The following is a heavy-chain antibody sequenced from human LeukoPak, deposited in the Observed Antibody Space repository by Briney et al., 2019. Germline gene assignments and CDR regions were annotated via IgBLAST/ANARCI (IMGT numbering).Heavy chain of an antibody. CDR3: TRDPGYCSSTSCHNWFDP. CDR1: GFTFGDYA. V-gene: IGHV3-49*04. CDR2: IRSKAYGGTT. Sequence: PGRSLRLSCTASGFTFGDYAMSWVRQAPGKGLEWVGFIRSKAYGGTTEYAASVKGRFTISRDDSKSIAYLQMNSLKTEDTAVYYCTRDPGYCSSTSCHNWFDPWGKGTLVTVSS. J-gene: IGHJ5*02. D-gene: IGHD2-2*03.